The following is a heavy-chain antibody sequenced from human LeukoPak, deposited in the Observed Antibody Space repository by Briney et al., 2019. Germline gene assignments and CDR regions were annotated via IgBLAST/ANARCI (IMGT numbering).Heavy chain of an antibody. D-gene: IGHD5-18*01. CDR2: IYPGDSET. CDR1: GYSFTTNW. J-gene: IGHJ4*02. CDR3: VRSRGYSYGYSYYFDY. Sequence: GESLKISCKGSGYSFTTNWIGWVRQMPGKGLEWMGIIYPGDSETRYSPSFQGQVTISADKSITTAYLQWSSLTASDTAMYYCVRSRGYSYGYSYYFDYWGQGTLVTVSP. V-gene: IGHV5-51*01.